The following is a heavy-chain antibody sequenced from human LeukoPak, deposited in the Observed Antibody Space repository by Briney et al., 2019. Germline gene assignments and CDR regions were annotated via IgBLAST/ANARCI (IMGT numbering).Heavy chain of an antibody. Sequence: SETLSLTCTVSGGSISSYYWSWIRQPAGKGLEWIGRIYTSGSTNYNPSLKSRVTTSVDTSKNQFSLKLSSVTAADTAVYYCARGLAAAWGYYYYYMDVWGKGTTVTISS. CDR1: GGSISSYY. D-gene: IGHD6-13*01. V-gene: IGHV4-4*07. J-gene: IGHJ6*03. CDR3: ARGLAAAWGYYYYYMDV. CDR2: IYTSGST.